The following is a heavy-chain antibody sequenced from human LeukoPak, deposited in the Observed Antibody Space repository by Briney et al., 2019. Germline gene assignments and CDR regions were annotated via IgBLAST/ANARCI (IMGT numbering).Heavy chain of an antibody. CDR3: ARVETQYYDILTGYYGPFDY. CDR1: GFTFSSYS. Sequence: GGSLRLSCAASGFTFSSYSMNWVRQAPGKGLEWVSSISSSSSYIYYADSVKGRFTISRDNAKNSLYLQMNSLRAEDTAVYYCARVETQYYDILTGYYGPFDYWGQGTLVTVSS. CDR2: ISSSSSYI. J-gene: IGHJ4*02. D-gene: IGHD3-9*01. V-gene: IGHV3-21*01.